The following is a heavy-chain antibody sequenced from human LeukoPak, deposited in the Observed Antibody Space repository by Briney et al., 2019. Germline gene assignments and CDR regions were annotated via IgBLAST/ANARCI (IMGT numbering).Heavy chain of an antibody. CDR1: GGSISSGGYY. Sequence: SETLSLTCTVSGGSISSGGYYWSWIRQHPGKGLEWIGYIYYSGSTYYNPSLKSRVTISVDTSKNQFSLKLSSVTAADTAVYYCARETAGILTGYYNNRFDPWGQGTLVTVSS. V-gene: IGHV4-31*03. J-gene: IGHJ5*02. D-gene: IGHD3-9*01. CDR2: IYYSGST. CDR3: ARETAGILTGYYNNRFDP.